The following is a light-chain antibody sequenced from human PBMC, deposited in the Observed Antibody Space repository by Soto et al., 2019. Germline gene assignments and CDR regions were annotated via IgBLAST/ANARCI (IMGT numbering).Light chain of an antibody. V-gene: IGKV3-20*01. CDR1: QSFSSSY. CDR3: QQYGSSSIT. Sequence: EIVLTQSPGTLSLSPGERATLSFRASQSFSSSYLAWYQQKPGQAPRLLIYGASSRATGVPDRFSGSGSGTDFTLTISRLEPEDFAVYYCQQYGSSSITFGQGTRLEIK. CDR2: GAS. J-gene: IGKJ5*01.